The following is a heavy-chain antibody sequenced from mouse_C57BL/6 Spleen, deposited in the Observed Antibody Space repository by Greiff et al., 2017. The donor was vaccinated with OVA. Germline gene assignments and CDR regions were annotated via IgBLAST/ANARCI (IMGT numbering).Heavy chain of an antibody. D-gene: IGHD4-1*01. V-gene: IGHV3-6*01. CDR3: AREGVGRAMDY. Sequence: DVKLQESGPGLVKPSQSLSLTCSVTGYSITSGYYWNWIRQFPGNKLEWMGYISYDGSNNYNPSLKNRISITRDTSKNQFFLKLNSVTTEDTATYYCAREGVGRAMDYWGQGTSVTVSS. CDR1: GYSITSGYY. J-gene: IGHJ4*01. CDR2: ISYDGSN.